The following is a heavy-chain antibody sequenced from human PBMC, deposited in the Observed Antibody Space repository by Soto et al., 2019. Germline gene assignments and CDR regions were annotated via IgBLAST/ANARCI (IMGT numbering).Heavy chain of an antibody. D-gene: IGHD6-13*01. CDR1: GGSSSRYY. CDR2: IYYSGST. Sequence: SETLSLTCTVSGGSSSRYYWSWIRQPPGKGLEWIGYIYYSGSTNYNPSLKSRVTISVDTSKNQFSLKLSSVTAADTAVYYCACSIAAAGTIVFDYWGQGTLVTVSS. V-gene: IGHV4-59*01. CDR3: ACSIAAAGTIVFDY. J-gene: IGHJ4*02.